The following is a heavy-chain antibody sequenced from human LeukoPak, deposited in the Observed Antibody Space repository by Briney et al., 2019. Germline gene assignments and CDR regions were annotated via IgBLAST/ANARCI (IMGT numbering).Heavy chain of an antibody. CDR3: ARVGCSGGSCYFRYYFDY. CDR1: GGTFSSYA. CDR2: IIPIFGTA. J-gene: IGHJ4*02. D-gene: IGHD2-15*01. Sequence: SVKVSCKASGGTFSSYAISWVRQAPGQGLEWMGGIIPIFGTANYAQKFQGRVTITADESTGTAYMELSSLRSEDTAVYYCARVGCSGGSCYFRYYFDYWGQGTLVTVSS. V-gene: IGHV1-69*13.